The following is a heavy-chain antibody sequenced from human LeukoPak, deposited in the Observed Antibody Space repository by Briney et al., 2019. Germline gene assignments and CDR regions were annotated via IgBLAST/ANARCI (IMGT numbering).Heavy chain of an antibody. CDR1: GYTFTSYG. V-gene: IGHV1-69*13. CDR3: AGFFTMVRGVILDYYYYMDV. J-gene: IGHJ6*03. D-gene: IGHD3-10*01. CDR2: IIPIFGTA. Sequence: ASVKVSCKASGYTFTSYGINWVRQAPGQGLEWMGGIIPIFGTANYAQKFQGRVTITADESTSTAYMELSSLRSEDTAVYYCAGFFTMVRGVILDYYYYMDVWGKGTTVTVSS.